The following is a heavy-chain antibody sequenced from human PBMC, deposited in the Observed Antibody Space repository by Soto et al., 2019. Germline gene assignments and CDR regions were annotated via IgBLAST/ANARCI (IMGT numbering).Heavy chain of an antibody. Sequence: EVQLVESGGDLVQPGGSLRLSCAGSGFTLNSYSMNWVRQAPGKGLEWVSYLSISRSTIYYADSVKGRFTISRDDAKNSVYLQMNSLRDDDTAVYFCVRGRSDSLMDVWGQGTTVTVSS. CDR2: LSISRSTI. CDR1: GFTLNSYS. J-gene: IGHJ6*02. CDR3: VRGRSDSLMDV. V-gene: IGHV3-48*02.